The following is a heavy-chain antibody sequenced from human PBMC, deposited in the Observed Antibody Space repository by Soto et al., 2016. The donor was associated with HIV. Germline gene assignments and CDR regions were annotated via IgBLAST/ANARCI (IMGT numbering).Heavy chain of an antibody. V-gene: IGHV4-38-2*02. D-gene: IGHD5-12*01. CDR2: IDHSGST. CDR3: ARDPKSGSEYYFDY. Sequence: QVQLQESGPGLVKPSETLSLTCAVSGYSISSGYYWGWIRQPPGKGLEWIGNIDHSGSTYYNPSLKSRVTISVDTSKNQFSLKLNSVTAADTAVYYCARDPKSGSEYYFDYWGQGILVTVSS. CDR1: GYSISSGYY. J-gene: IGHJ4*02.